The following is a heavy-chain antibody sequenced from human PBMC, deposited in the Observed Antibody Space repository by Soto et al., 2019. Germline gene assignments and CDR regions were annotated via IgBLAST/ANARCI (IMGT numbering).Heavy chain of an antibody. CDR2: MNPNSGNT. CDR1: GYTFTSYD. CDR3: ARLRDDYIWGSYPRFDY. J-gene: IGHJ4*02. D-gene: IGHD3-16*02. Sequence: QVQLVQSGAEVKKPGASVKVSCKASGYTFTSYDINWVRQATGQGLEWMGWMNPNSGNTGYAQKFQGRVTMTRNTSIRTAYMELSSLRSEDTAVYYCARLRDDYIWGSYPRFDYWGQGTLVTVSS. V-gene: IGHV1-8*01.